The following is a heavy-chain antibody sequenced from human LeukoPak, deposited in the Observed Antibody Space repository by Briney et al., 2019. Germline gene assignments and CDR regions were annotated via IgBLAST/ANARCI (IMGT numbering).Heavy chain of an antibody. J-gene: IGHJ4*02. CDR1: GFTFSSYW. D-gene: IGHD3-10*01. Sequence: GGSLRLSCAASGFTFSSYWMSWVRQAPGKGLEWVSYISGSSSTIYYADSVKGRFTISRDNAKNSLYLQMNSLRAEDTAVYYCATDLALGSPVLLWFGELGYWGQGTLVTVSS. V-gene: IGHV3-48*01. CDR3: ATDLALGSPVLLWFGELGY. CDR2: ISGSSSTI.